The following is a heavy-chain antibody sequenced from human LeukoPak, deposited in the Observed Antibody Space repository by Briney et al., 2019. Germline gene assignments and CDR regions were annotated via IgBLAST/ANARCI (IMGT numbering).Heavy chain of an antibody. D-gene: IGHD3-10*02. V-gene: IGHV3-23*01. CDR3: AKDTLLGEPEDHFDY. Sequence: PGGSLRLSCAASGFTFSSYWMSWVRQAPGKGLEWVSAISGSGGSTYYADSVKGRFTISRDNSKNTLYLQMNSLRAEDTAVYYCAKDTLLGEPEDHFDYWGQGTLVTVSS. CDR2: ISGSGGST. CDR1: GFTFSSYW. J-gene: IGHJ4*02.